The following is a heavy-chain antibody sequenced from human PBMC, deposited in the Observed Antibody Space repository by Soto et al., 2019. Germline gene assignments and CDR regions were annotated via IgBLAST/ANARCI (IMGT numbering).Heavy chain of an antibody. D-gene: IGHD1-26*01. CDR2: ISYDGSNK. V-gene: IGHV3-30*18. Sequence: GGSLRLSCAASGFTFSSYGMHWVRQAPGKGLEWVAVISYDGSNKYYADYVKGRFTISRDNSKNTLYLQMNSLRAEDTAVYYCAKDLEWVGATSYYYYYYGMDVWGQGTTVTVSS. CDR1: GFTFSSYG. CDR3: AKDLEWVGATSYYYYYYGMDV. J-gene: IGHJ6*02.